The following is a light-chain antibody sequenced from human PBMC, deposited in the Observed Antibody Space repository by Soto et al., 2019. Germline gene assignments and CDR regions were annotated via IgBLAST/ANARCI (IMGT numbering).Light chain of an antibody. CDR3: QQRSSWPQTI. Sequence: IVLTQSPATLSLSTGERVTLSCRASQSVSSHLAWYQQKPGQAPRLLIYDASNRATGIPARFSGSGSGTDFPPTISNLELEVFAVYYCQQRSSWPQTIFGRGTKREIK. V-gene: IGKV3-11*01. J-gene: IGKJ2*01. CDR1: QSVSSH. CDR2: DAS.